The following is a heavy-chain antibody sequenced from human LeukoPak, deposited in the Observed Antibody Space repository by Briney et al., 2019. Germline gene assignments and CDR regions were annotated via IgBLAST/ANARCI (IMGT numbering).Heavy chain of an antibody. J-gene: IGHJ4*02. CDR2: ISGSGGST. D-gene: IGHD6-19*01. CDR3: AKDSSGWSYYFDY. CDR1: GFTFSSYA. Sequence: GASLRLSCAASGFTFSSYAMSWVRQAPGEGLEWVPAISGSGGSTYYADSVKGRFTISRDNSKNTLYLQMNSLRAEDTAVYYCAKDSSGWSYYFDYWGQGTLVTVSS. V-gene: IGHV3-23*01.